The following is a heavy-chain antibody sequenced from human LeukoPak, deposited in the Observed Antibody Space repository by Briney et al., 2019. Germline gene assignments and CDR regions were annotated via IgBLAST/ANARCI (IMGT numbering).Heavy chain of an antibody. CDR1: GFTLSSYE. CDR3: ARDGPTTDAFDI. Sequence: GGSLRLSCAASGFTLSSYEMNWVRQAPGKGLEWVSYISSSGSTIYYADSVKGRFTISRDNAKNSLYLQMNSLRAEDTAVYYCARDGPTTDAFDIWGQGTMVTVSS. J-gene: IGHJ3*02. V-gene: IGHV3-48*03. CDR2: ISSSGSTI. D-gene: IGHD5-12*01.